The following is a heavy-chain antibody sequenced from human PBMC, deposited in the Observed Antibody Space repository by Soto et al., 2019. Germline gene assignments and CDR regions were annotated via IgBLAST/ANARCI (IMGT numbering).Heavy chain of an antibody. D-gene: IGHD2-21*01. J-gene: IGHJ6*02. CDR3: AGTRPIPTYYYYYYGMDV. Sequence: SVKVSCKASGGTFSSYAISWVRQAPGQGLEWMGGIIPIFGTANYAQKFQGRVTITADKSTSTAYMELSSLRSEDTAVYYCAGTRPIPTYYYYYYGMDVWGQGTTVTVSS. V-gene: IGHV1-69*06. CDR1: GGTFSSYA. CDR2: IIPIFGTA.